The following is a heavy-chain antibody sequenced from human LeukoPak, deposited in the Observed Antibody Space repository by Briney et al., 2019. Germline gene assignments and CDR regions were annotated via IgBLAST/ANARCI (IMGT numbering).Heavy chain of an antibody. V-gene: IGHV1-24*01. J-gene: IGHJ4*02. Sequence: GASVKVSCKVSGYTPTELSMHWVRQAPGKGLEWMGGFDPEDGETIYAQKFQGRVTMTEDTSTDTAYMELSSLRSEDTAVYHCATIRRRYPGYYDSSGYSDYFDYWGQGTLVTVSS. CDR1: GYTPTELS. D-gene: IGHD3-22*01. CDR2: FDPEDGET. CDR3: ATIRRRYPGYYDSSGYSDYFDY.